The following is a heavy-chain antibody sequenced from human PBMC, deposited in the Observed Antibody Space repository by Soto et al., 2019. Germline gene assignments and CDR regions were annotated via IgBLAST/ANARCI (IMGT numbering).Heavy chain of an antibody. CDR1: GGSFSGYY. CDR2: INHSGST. Sequence: KLPETLSLTCAVYGGSFSGYYWSWIRQPPGKGLEWIGEINHSGSTNYNPSLKSRVTISVDTSKNQFSLKLSSVTAADTAVYYCARVSSYYYDSSGYYFAYWGQGTLVTVSS. V-gene: IGHV4-34*01. D-gene: IGHD3-22*01. J-gene: IGHJ4*02. CDR3: ARVSSYYYDSSGYYFAY.